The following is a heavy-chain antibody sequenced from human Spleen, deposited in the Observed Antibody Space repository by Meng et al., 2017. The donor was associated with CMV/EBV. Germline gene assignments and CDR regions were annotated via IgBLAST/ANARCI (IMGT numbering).Heavy chain of an antibody. CDR2: IRYDGSNK. D-gene: IGHD3-3*01. Sequence: GGSLRPSCGASGFTFSSYGMHWVRQAPGKGLEWVAFIRYDGSNKYYADSVKGRFTISRDNSKNTLYLQMNSLRAEDTAVYYCAKGVYDFWSGYQGGHYFDYWGQGTLVTVSS. CDR3: AKGVYDFWSGYQGGHYFDY. V-gene: IGHV3-30*02. CDR1: GFTFSSYG. J-gene: IGHJ4*02.